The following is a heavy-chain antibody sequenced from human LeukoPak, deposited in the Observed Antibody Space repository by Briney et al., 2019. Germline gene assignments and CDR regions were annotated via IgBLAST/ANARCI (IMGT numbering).Heavy chain of an antibody. V-gene: IGHV3-23*01. CDR1: GFTFNSYA. Sequence: GESLRLSCEASGFTFNSYAMSWVRQAPGKGLEWVSTIGCGGEITYYADSVKGRFTISRDNSKNTLYLQMNSLRAEDTAVYFCAKVLTGSQDYWGQGTLVTVST. D-gene: IGHD7-27*01. CDR3: AKVLTGSQDY. CDR2: IGCGGEIT. J-gene: IGHJ4*02.